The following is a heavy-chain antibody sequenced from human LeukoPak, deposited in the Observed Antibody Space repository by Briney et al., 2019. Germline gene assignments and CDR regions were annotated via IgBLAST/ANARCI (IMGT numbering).Heavy chain of an antibody. J-gene: IGHJ4*02. V-gene: IGHV1-2*02. D-gene: IGHD6-19*01. Sequence: ASVKVSCKASGYTFTGHYIHWVRQAPGQGLEWMGWINPNIGATKYEQKFQVRVTMTRDTSISTAYMELSRLLSEDTAVYYCAKWRGYASDWSGPFDDWGQGTLVTVSS. CDR1: GYTFTGHY. CDR2: INPNIGAT. CDR3: AKWRGYASDWSGPFDD.